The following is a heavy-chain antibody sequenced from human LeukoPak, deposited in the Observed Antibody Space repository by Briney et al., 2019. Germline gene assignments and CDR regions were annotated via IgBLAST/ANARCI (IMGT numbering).Heavy chain of an antibody. V-gene: IGHV4-34*01. CDR2: INHSGST. CDR1: GGSFSGYY. Sequence: TSETLSLTCAVYGGSFSGYYWSWIRQPPGKGLEWIGEINHSGSTNYNPSLKSRVTISVDTSKNQFSLKLSSVTAADTAVYYCAGGRRIAVAGTFDYWGQGTLVTVSS. J-gene: IGHJ4*02. D-gene: IGHD6-19*01. CDR3: AGGRRIAVAGTFDY.